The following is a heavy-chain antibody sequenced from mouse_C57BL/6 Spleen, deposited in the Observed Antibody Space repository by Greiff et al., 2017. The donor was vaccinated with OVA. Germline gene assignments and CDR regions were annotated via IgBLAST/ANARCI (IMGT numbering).Heavy chain of an antibody. CDR2: ISYDGSN. Sequence: ESGPGLVKPSQSLSLTCSVTGYSITSGYYWNWIRQFPGNKLEWMGYISYDGSNNYNPSLKNRISITRDTSKNQFFLKLNSVTTEDTATYYCARGGDDYDGGWFAYWGQGTLVTVSA. V-gene: IGHV3-6*01. CDR3: ARGGDDYDGGWFAY. CDR1: GYSITSGYY. D-gene: IGHD2-4*01. J-gene: IGHJ3*01.